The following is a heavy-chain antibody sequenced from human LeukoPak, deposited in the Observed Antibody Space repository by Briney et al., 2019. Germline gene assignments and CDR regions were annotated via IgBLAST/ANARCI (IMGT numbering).Heavy chain of an antibody. CDR2: TYYRSRWYN. CDR1: GDSVSGNSAA. Sequence: SQTLSLTCGISGDSVSGNSAAWNWIRQSPSRGLEWLGRTYYRSRWYNDYADSVKSRITINADTSKNQFSLQLKSVTPEDTAVYYCARDTWPIQGYSSNWFFHFWGQGALLTVSS. D-gene: IGHD6-13*01. CDR3: ARDTWPIQGYSSNWFFHF. V-gene: IGHV6-1*01. J-gene: IGHJ4*02.